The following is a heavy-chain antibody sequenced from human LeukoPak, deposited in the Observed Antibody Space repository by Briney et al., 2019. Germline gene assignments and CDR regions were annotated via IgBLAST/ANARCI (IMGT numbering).Heavy chain of an antibody. J-gene: IGHJ4*02. CDR1: GYTFTGYY. Sequence: GASVKVSCKASGYTFTGYYMHWVRQAPGQGLEWIGWINTISGGTNYAQKFQGRVTMTRDTSISTAYMELSRLTSDDTAVYYCARGREVAGTVCYSGQGTLVTVSS. CDR2: INTISGGT. D-gene: IGHD6-19*01. CDR3: ARGREVAGTVCY. V-gene: IGHV1-2*02.